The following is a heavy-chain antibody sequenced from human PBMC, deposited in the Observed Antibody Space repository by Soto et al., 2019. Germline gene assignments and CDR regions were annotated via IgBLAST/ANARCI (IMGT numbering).Heavy chain of an antibody. CDR1: GYTFTNYG. D-gene: IGHD6-13*01. V-gene: IGHV1-18*01. Sequence: ASVKVSCKASGYTFTNYGISWVRQAPGQGLEWMGWISAFNGNTNYAQKFQGRVTMTTDTSTSTAYMELRSLRSDDTAVYYCARDLWEQQLVLYYFDYWGQGTLVTVSS. J-gene: IGHJ4*02. CDR3: ARDLWEQQLVLYYFDY. CDR2: ISAFNGNT.